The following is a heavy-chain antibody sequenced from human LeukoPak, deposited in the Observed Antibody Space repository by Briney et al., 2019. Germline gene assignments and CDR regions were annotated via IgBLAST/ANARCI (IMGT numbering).Heavy chain of an antibody. J-gene: IGHJ4*02. CDR1: GGSISSYY. CDR3: ARSVAGTLLDY. D-gene: IGHD6-19*01. CDR2: IYYSGST. Sequence: SETLSLTCTVSGGSISSYYWSWIRQPPRKGLEWIGYIYYSGSTNYNPSLKSRVTISVDTSKNQFSLKLSSVTAADTAVYYCARSVAGTLLDYWGQGTLVTVSS. V-gene: IGHV4-59*01.